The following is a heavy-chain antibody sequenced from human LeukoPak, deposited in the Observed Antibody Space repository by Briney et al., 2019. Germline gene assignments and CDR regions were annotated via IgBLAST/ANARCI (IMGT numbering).Heavy chain of an antibody. Sequence: GGSLRLSCAASGFTFTSYEMNWVRQAPGKGLEWVSYISSSGSTIYYADSVKGRFTISRDNAKNSLYLQMNSLRAEDTAVYYCARISSSRDWFDPWGQGTLVTVSS. CDR3: ARISSSRDWFDP. V-gene: IGHV3-48*03. CDR1: GFTFTSYE. CDR2: ISSSGSTI. D-gene: IGHD6-13*01. J-gene: IGHJ5*02.